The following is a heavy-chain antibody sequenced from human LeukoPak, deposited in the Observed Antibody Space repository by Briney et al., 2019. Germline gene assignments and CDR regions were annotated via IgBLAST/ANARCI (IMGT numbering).Heavy chain of an antibody. CDR1: GYTFTGYY. CDR3: ARDLISLAAFDI. Sequence: GASVKVSCKASGYTFTGYYMHWERQAPGRGLEWMGWINPNSGGTNYAQQFQGWVTMTRDTSITTAYMELSRLRSDDTAVYYCARDLISLAAFDIWGQGTMVTVSS. J-gene: IGHJ3*02. V-gene: IGHV1-2*04. CDR2: INPNSGGT.